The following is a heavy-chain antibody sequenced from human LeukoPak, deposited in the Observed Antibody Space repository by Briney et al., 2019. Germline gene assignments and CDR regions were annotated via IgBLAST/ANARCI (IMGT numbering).Heavy chain of an antibody. Sequence: ASVKVSCMASGGTFSSYAISWVRQAPGQGLEWMGGIIPIFGTANYAQKFQGRVTITADESTSTAYMELSSLRSEDTAVYYCARVLRFLDGAFDIWGQGTMVTVSS. V-gene: IGHV1-69*13. CDR3: ARVLRFLDGAFDI. CDR2: IIPIFGTA. D-gene: IGHD3-3*01. CDR1: GGTFSSYA. J-gene: IGHJ3*02.